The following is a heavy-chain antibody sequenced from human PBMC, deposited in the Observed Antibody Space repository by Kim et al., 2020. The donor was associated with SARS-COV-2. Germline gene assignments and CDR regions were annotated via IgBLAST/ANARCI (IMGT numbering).Heavy chain of an antibody. Sequence: GGSLRLSCAASGFTFSSYAMSWVRQAPGKGLEWVSAISGSGGSTYYADSVKGRFTISRDNSKNTLYLQMNSLRAEDTAVYYCAKVIVVVPADMGWFDPWGQGTLVTVSS. CDR3: AKVIVVVPADMGWFDP. D-gene: IGHD2-2*01. J-gene: IGHJ5*02. CDR2: ISGSGGST. CDR1: GFTFSSYA. V-gene: IGHV3-23*01.